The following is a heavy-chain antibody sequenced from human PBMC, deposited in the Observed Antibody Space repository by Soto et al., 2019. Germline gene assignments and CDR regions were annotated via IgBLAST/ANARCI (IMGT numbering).Heavy chain of an antibody. D-gene: IGHD1-1*01. CDR1: GFTFSSYA. Sequence: GGSLRLSCAASGFTFSSYAMHYVRQAPGKGLEWVAVISYDGSNKYYADSVKGRFTISRDNSKNTLYLQMNSLRAEDTAVYYCANEMGTRYYYSGMHVWGPGTPGTVS. J-gene: IGHJ6*02. CDR2: ISYDGSNK. V-gene: IGHV3-30*18. CDR3: ANEMGTRYYYSGMHV.